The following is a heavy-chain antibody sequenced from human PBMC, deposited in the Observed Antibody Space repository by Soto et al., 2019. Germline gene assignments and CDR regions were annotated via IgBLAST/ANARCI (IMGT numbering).Heavy chain of an antibody. CDR2: IVPSLDTT. Sequence: QVHLVQSGTEVKKPGSSVKVSCKASGGTFSSSGFSWVRQAPGQGLEWMGMIVPSLDTTNYAQKFQARVTIPAYEVTSTAYMELRSLSSEDTAVYYCARWPQPRYTADPYAVDVWGQGTRVIVSS. V-gene: IGHV1-69*11. CDR3: ARWPQPRYTADPYAVDV. D-gene: IGHD3-16*02. CDR1: GGTFSSSG. J-gene: IGHJ6*02.